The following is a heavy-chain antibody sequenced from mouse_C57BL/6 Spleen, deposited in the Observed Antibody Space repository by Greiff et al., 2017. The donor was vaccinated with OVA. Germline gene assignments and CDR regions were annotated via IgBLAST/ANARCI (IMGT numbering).Heavy chain of an antibody. CDR1: GYTFTSYW. CDR3: ARWEWLLPWYFDV. J-gene: IGHJ1*03. Sequence: QVQLQQPGAELVKPGASVKLSCKASGYTFTSYWMHWVKQRPGQGLEWIGMIHPNSGSTNYNEKFKSKATLTVDKSSSTAYMQLSSLTSEDSAVYYCARWEWLLPWYFDVWGTGTTVTVSS. D-gene: IGHD2-3*01. V-gene: IGHV1-64*01. CDR2: IHPNSGST.